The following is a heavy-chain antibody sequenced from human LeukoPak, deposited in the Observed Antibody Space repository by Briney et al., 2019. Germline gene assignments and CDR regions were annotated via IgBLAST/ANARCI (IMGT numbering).Heavy chain of an antibody. CDR3: ARGVIQLSTDAFDI. D-gene: IGHD5-18*01. J-gene: IGHJ3*02. CDR2: ICYSGST. Sequence: SETLSLTCTVSGGSISGYYWSWIRQPPGKGLEWIGYICYSGSTNYNPSLKSRVTISVDTSKNQFSLKLSSVTAADTAVYYCARGVIQLSTDAFDIWGQGTMVTVSS. V-gene: IGHV4-59*01. CDR1: GGSISGYY.